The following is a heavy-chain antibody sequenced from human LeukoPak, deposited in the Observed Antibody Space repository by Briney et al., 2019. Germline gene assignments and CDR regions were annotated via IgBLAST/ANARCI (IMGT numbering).Heavy chain of an antibody. J-gene: IGHJ4*02. CDR3: ARGSYYYGSGRDY. Sequence: PSQTLSLTCTVSGGSISNGDYYWSWIHQPPGKGLEWIGYIYYSGSTYYNPSLKSRVTISVDTSKNQFSLKLSSVTAADTAVYYCARGSYYYGSGRDYWGQGTLVTVSS. D-gene: IGHD3-10*01. CDR1: GGSISNGDYY. V-gene: IGHV4-30-4*01. CDR2: IYYSGST.